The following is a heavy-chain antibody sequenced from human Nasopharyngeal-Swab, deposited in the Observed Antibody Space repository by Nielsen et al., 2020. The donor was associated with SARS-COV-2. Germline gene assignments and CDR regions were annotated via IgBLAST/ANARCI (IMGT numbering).Heavy chain of an antibody. V-gene: IGHV3-30*18. Sequence: GESLKISCASSGFTLSSYGMHWVRQAPGKGLEWVAVISYDGSNKYYADSVKGRFTISRDNSKNTLYLQLNSLRVEDTAVYYCAKGSAAARPYYFDYWGQGILVTVSS. CDR3: AKGSAAARPYYFDY. CDR1: GFTLSSYG. CDR2: ISYDGSNK. J-gene: IGHJ4*02. D-gene: IGHD6-6*01.